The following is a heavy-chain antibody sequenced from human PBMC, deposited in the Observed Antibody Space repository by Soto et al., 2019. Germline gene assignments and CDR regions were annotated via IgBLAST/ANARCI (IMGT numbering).Heavy chain of an antibody. Sequence: QVKLVESGGGVVQPGRSLRLSCTASGFTLTTYGMHWVRQAPGKGLEWVALISYDGSTKYYADSVKGRFTVSRDVSRSTLFMKLNSLRIEGTAVYYCAMVRSGWYGGAFDYWGQGTVVTVSS. J-gene: IGHJ4*02. CDR1: GFTLTTYG. D-gene: IGHD6-19*01. CDR3: AMVRSGWYGGAFDY. CDR2: ISYDGSTK. V-gene: IGHV3-30*03.